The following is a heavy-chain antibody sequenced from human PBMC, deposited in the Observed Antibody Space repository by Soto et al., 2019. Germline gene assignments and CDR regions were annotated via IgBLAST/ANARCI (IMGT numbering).Heavy chain of an antibody. V-gene: IGHV3-30-3*01. D-gene: IGHD3-3*01. CDR3: ARDSGDYYDFWSGYDY. Sequence: QVQLVESGGGVVQPGRSLRLSCAASGFTFSSYAMHWVRQAPGKGLEWVAVISYDGSNKYYADSVKGRFTISRDNSKNTLYLQMNSLRAEDTAVYYCARDSGDYYDFWSGYDYWGQGTLVTVSS. CDR1: GFTFSSYA. CDR2: ISYDGSNK. J-gene: IGHJ4*02.